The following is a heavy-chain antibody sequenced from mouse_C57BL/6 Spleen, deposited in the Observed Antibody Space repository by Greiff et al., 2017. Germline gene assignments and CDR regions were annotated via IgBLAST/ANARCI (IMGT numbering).Heavy chain of an antibody. CDR2: ISSGGDYI. D-gene: IGHD2-4*01. J-gene: IGHJ3*01. CDR1: GFTFSSYA. CDR3: TRDRTYYDYAWFAY. V-gene: IGHV5-9-1*02. Sequence: EVQLVESGEGLVKPGGSLKLSCAASGFTFSSYAMSWVRQTPEKRLEWVAYISSGGDYIYYADTVKGRFTISRDNARNTLYMQMSSLKSQDTAMYYCTRDRTYYDYAWFAYWGQGTLVTVSA.